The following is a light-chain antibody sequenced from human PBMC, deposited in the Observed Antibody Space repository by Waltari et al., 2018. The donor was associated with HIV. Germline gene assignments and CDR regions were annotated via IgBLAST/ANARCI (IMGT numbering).Light chain of an antibody. J-gene: IGLJ2*01. CDR1: SSDVGSPCP. V-gene: IGLV2-23*02. CDR3: CSYAGTVTYLV. CDR2: NVN. Sequence: QSPLTQPASVSGSPGQPVTITCTGTSSDVGSPCPVLWYQRHPGKGPRLLIYNVNSRPSGISSRFSGSKSGNTASLTISGLQADDEAEYICCSYAGTVTYLVFGGGTKLTVL.